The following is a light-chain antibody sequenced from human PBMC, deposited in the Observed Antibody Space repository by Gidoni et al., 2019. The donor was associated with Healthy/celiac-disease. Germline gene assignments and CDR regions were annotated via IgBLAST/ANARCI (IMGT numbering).Light chain of an antibody. CDR3: QHYDNLPPLT. CDR2: DSS. V-gene: IGKV1-33*01. CDR1: QDISKY. J-gene: IGKJ4*01. Sequence: ESQMTQSPTSLSASVGDRVTINCQASQDISKYLNWDQQKPGKAPKILIYDSSNLETGVPSRFSGSGSMTDFTFTISSLQPEDIATYYCQHYDNLPPLTFGGGTKVEIK.